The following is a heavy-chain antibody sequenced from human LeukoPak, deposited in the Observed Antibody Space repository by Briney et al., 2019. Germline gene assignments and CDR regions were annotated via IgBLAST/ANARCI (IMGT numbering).Heavy chain of an antibody. Sequence: SETLSLTCTVSGGSISSYYWSWIRQPPGKGLEWIGYIYTSGSTNYNPSLTSRVTISVDTSKNQFSLKLSSVTAADTAVYYCASLAAQYYFDYWGQGTLVTVSS. D-gene: IGHD6-13*01. CDR3: ASLAAQYYFDY. CDR2: IYTSGST. V-gene: IGHV4-4*09. CDR1: GGSISSYY. J-gene: IGHJ4*02.